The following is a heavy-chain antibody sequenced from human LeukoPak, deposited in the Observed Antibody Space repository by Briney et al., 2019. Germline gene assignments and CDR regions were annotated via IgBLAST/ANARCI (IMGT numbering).Heavy chain of an antibody. CDR2: INPTGGST. CDR1: GYTFTSYY. J-gene: IGHJ5*02. Sequence: ASVKVSCTASGYTFTSYYMHWVRQAPGQGLEGMGLINPTGGSTGYAQKFQGRVTMTRDMSTSTDYMELSSLRSEDTAIYYCARDNSVGDNAWWFDPWRQGPLVTVSS. D-gene: IGHD1-26*01. V-gene: IGHV1-46*01. CDR3: ARDNSVGDNAWWFDP.